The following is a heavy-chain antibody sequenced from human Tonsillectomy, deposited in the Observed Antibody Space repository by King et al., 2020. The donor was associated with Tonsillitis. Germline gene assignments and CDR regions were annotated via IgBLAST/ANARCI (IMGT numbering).Heavy chain of an antibody. V-gene: IGHV4-39*01. CDR2: IYYSGST. Sequence: QLQESGPGLVKPSETLSLTCTVSGGSISSSTYYWDWIRQPPGKGLEWIGSIYYSGSTYYNPSLKSRVTISVDTSKNQFSLKLSSVTAADTAVYYCARLVYDSSVYYYYGMDVWGQGTTVTVSS. CDR3: ARLVYDSSVYYYYGMDV. J-gene: IGHJ6*02. CDR1: GGSISSSTYY. D-gene: IGHD3-22*01.